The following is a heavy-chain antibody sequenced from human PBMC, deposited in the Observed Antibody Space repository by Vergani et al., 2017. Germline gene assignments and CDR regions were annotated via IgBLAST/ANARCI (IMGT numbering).Heavy chain of an antibody. CDR3: WRVADFYGLATRPLDL. CDR2: MYHSGST. D-gene: IGHD3-10*01. CDR1: GRSMSGYY. V-gene: IGHV4-59*01. Sequence: QVRLQESGPGLVKPSETLSLTCSVSGRSMSGYYWSWIRQPPGKELEWIGYMYHSGSTNYNPSLETRVTISGDTSKNQFSLKLNSVTAADTALYYCWRVADFYGLATRPLDLWGQGTLVTVSS. J-gene: IGHJ5*02.